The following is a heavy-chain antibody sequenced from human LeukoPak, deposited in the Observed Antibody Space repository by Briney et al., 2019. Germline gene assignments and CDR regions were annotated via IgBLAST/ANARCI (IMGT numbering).Heavy chain of an antibody. J-gene: IGHJ3*02. V-gene: IGHV3-43*02. CDR3: AKDASYYDSSGYCYPQGRTDAFDI. CDR1: GFTFDDYA. Sequence: GGSLRLSCAASGFTFDDYAMHWVRQAPGKGLEWVSLISGDGGSTYYADSVKGRFTISRDNSKNSLYLQMNSLRTEDTALYYCAKDASYYDSSGYCYPQGRTDAFDIWGQGTMVTVSS. CDR2: ISGDGGST. D-gene: IGHD3-22*01.